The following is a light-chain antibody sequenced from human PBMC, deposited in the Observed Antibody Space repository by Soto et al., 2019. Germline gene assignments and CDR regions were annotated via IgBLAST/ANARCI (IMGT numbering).Light chain of an antibody. J-gene: IGLJ2*01. Sequence: QSVLTQPASVSGSPGQSITISCTGTSSDVGSYNLVSWYQQHPGKAPKLMIYEVNKRPSGVSNRFSGSKSGNTASLTISGLQAEDEADYYCCSNAGNVVFGGGTKLTVL. CDR1: SSDVGSYNL. V-gene: IGLV2-23*02. CDR3: CSNAGNVV. CDR2: EVN.